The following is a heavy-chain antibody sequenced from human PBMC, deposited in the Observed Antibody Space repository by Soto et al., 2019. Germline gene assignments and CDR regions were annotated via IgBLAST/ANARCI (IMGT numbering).Heavy chain of an antibody. CDR1: GGSISSGDYY. J-gene: IGHJ4*02. V-gene: IGHV4-30-4*01. CDR2: IYYSGST. Sequence: PSETLSLTCTVSGGSISSGDYYWSWIRQPPGKGLEWIGYIYYSGSTYYNPSLKSRVTISVDTSKNQFSLKLSSVTAADTAVHYCARVGYYDSSGQSNWGQGTLVTVSS. CDR3: ARVGYYDSSGQSN. D-gene: IGHD3-22*01.